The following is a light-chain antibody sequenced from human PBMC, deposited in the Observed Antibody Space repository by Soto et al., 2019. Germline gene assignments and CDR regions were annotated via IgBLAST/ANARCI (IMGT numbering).Light chain of an antibody. CDR3: QLYNNWPRT. J-gene: IGKJ1*01. CDR2: SAS. Sequence: EIVMTQSPATLSVSPGESATLSCRASQSVSSDFAWYHQKPGQATSLLIYSASTRATAITARFSGSVCGTEFTLTINSLQSEDFAVYYCQLYNNWPRTFGQGTKVEIK. V-gene: IGKV3-15*01. CDR1: QSVSSD.